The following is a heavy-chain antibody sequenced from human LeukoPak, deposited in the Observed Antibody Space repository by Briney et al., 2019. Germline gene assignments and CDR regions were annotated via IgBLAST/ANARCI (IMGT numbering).Heavy chain of an antibody. CDR1: GFTFGSNW. CDR3: VVTTRSYPFDY. J-gene: IGHJ4*02. CDR2: INQDGSVK. D-gene: IGHD4-23*01. V-gene: IGHV3-7*01. Sequence: GGSLRVSCAASGFTFGSNWMCWVRQDPGKRLEWVANINQDGSVKNYVDSVKGRFTISRDNAKNSLYLQMSSLRAEDTAVYYCVVTTRSYPFDYWGQGTLVTVSS.